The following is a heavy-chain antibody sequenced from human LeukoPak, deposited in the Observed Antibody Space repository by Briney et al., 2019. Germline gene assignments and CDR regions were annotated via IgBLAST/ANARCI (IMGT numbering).Heavy chain of an antibody. J-gene: IGHJ4*02. D-gene: IGHD3-22*01. CDR1: GGSISSYY. CDR3: ALYYDSSGYFVY. CDR2: IYYSGST. Sequence: SETLSLTCTVSGGSISSYYWSWIRQPPGKGLEWIGYIYYSGSTNYNPSLKSRVTISVDTSKNPFSLKLSSVTAADTAVYYCALYYDSSGYFVYWGQGTLVTVSS. V-gene: IGHV4-59*01.